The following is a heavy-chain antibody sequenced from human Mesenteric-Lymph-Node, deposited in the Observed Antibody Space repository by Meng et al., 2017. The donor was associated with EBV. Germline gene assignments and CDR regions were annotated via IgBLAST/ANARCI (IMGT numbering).Heavy chain of an antibody. CDR3: ARAGSSGWSDLDY. CDR1: GESFGGYY. CDR2: INHSGST. Sequence: QLQQWGAGLLKPSETLSLTCGVYGESFGGYYWNWIRQPPGKGLEWIGEINHSGSTNYNPSLKSRVTISIDTSKNQFSVKLTSVTAADTAVYYCARAGSSGWSDLDYWGQGTLVTVSS. J-gene: IGHJ4*02. D-gene: IGHD6-19*01. V-gene: IGHV4-34*01.